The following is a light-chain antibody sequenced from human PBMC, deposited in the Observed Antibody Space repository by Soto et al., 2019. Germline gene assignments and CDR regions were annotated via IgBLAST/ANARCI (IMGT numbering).Light chain of an antibody. CDR1: QSLSNN. CDR2: GVS. V-gene: IGKV3-15*01. J-gene: IGKJ2*01. Sequence: EIVMTQSPATLSVSPGERATLSCRASQSLSNNLAWYQQKPGQAPRLLIYGVSTRATGIPARFSGSGSGTEFTLTISSLQSGDFAVYYCQQYNYWPPYTFGQGTKVEIK. CDR3: QQYNYWPPYT.